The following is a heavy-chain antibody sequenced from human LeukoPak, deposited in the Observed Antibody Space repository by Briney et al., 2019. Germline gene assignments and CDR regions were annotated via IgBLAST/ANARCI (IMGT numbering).Heavy chain of an antibody. D-gene: IGHD5-12*01. CDR2: IYYSGST. Sequence: SETLSLTCTVSGGSISSYYWSWIRQPPGKGLEWIGYIYYSGSTNYNPSLKSRVTISVDTSKNQFSLKLTSVTAADTAVYFCARHRLSTTSGYAFDYMDVWGKGTTVTVSS. J-gene: IGHJ6*03. V-gene: IGHV4-59*08. CDR3: ARHRLSTTSGYAFDYMDV. CDR1: GGSISSYY.